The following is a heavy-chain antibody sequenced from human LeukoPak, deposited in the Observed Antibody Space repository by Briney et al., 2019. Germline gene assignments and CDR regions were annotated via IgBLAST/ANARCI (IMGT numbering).Heavy chain of an antibody. CDR3: ARDRVQSFDFVVVPAAIPWFDP. Sequence: PGGSLRLPCAASGFTFSSYAMHWVRQAPGKGLEWVAVISHDGSNKYYADSVKGRFTISRDNSRNTLYLQMNSLRAEDTAVYYCARDRVQSFDFVVVPAAIPWFDPWGQGTLVTVSS. CDR1: GFTFSSYA. CDR2: ISHDGSNK. J-gene: IGHJ5*02. V-gene: IGHV3-30-3*01. D-gene: IGHD2-2*02.